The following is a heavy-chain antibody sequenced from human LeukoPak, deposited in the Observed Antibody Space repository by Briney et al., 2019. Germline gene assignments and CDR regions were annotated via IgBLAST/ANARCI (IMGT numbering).Heavy chain of an antibody. CDR2: IKSKTDGGTT. CDR3: TTGLTTVVTKNFDY. J-gene: IGHJ4*02. D-gene: IGHD4-23*01. Sequence: KTGGSLRLSCAASGFTFSNAWMSWVRQAPGKGLEWVGRIKSKTDGGTTDYAAPVKGRFTISRDDSKNTLYVQMNSLKTEDTAVYYCTTGLTTVVTKNFDYWGQGTLVTVSS. V-gene: IGHV3-15*01. CDR1: GFTFSNAW.